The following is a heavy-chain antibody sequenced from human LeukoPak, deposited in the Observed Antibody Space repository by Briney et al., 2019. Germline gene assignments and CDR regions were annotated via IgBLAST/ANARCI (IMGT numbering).Heavy chain of an antibody. CDR1: GLTFSGYA. D-gene: IGHD3-22*01. V-gene: IGHV3-30*04. Sequence: GGSLRLSCAASGLTFSGYAVHWVRQAPGKGLDWVAVISYNGFNKYYADSVKGRFTISRDNAKNLLYLQMNSLRAEDTAVYYCAKDPTHYRVWDSYESIGLSYWGQGTLVTVSS. CDR3: AKDPTHYRVWDSYESIGLSY. J-gene: IGHJ4*02. CDR2: ISYNGFNK.